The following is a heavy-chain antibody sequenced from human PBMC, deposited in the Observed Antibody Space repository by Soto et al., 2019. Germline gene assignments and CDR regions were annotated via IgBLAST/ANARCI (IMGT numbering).Heavy chain of an antibody. Sequence: ASVKVSCKASGYTFTGYYMHWVRQAPGQGLEWMGWINPNSGGTNYAQKFQGWVTMTRDTSISTAYMELSRLRSDDTAVYYCARGPWDFWSGYYFLDYWGQGTLVTVS. CDR2: INPNSGGT. V-gene: IGHV1-2*04. CDR1: GYTFTGYY. CDR3: ARGPWDFWSGYYFLDY. J-gene: IGHJ4*02. D-gene: IGHD3-3*01.